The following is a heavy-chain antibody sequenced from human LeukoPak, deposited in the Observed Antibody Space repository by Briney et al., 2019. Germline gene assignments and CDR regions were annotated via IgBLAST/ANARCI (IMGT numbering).Heavy chain of an antibody. V-gene: IGHV3-15*01. J-gene: IGHJ4*02. CDR2: IKSKTDGGTT. CDR1: GFTFSNAW. CDR3: TTVSLYSSSWYGGRSYFDY. Sequence: GGSLRLSCAASGFTFSNAWMSWVRQAPGKGLEWVGRIKSKTDGGTTDYAAPVKGRFTISRDDSKNTLYLQMNSLKTEDTAVYYGTTVSLYSSSWYGGRSYFDYWGQGTLVTVSS. D-gene: IGHD6-13*01.